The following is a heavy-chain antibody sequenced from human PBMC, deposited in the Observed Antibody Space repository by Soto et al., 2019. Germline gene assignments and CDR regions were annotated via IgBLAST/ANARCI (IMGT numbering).Heavy chain of an antibody. V-gene: IGHV3-53*01. CDR1: GFTVSSIY. CDR3: AKGFTGSRPYNWYGA. CDR2: IYSGGDAT. D-gene: IGHD2-15*01. J-gene: IGHJ5*02. Sequence: GGSLRLSCAASGFTVSSIYMSWVRQAPGKWLAWVSVIYSGGDATFYADSLRGRFTISRDNSMHTLYLQVNSLRVEDTAVYYCAKGFTGSRPYNWYGAWGQGTLVTV.